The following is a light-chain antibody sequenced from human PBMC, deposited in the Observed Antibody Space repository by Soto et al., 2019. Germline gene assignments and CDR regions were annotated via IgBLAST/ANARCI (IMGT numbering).Light chain of an antibody. V-gene: IGLV2-14*03. CDR2: DVS. Sequence: QSVLTQPASVSGSPGQSITISCTGTSSDIGGYNYVSWYQHHPGKAPKLIIYDVSNWPSGVSNRFSASKSGNTASLTISGLQAEDEADYYCSSYRSGATYVFGTGTKLTVL. CDR3: SSYRSGATYV. CDR1: SSDIGGYNY. J-gene: IGLJ1*01.